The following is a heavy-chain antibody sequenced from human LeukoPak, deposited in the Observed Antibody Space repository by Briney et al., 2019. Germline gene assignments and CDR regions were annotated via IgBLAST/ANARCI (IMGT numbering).Heavy chain of an antibody. J-gene: IGHJ4*02. CDR3: VKGGLDYYGSGADY. CDR1: GFIFSSYG. D-gene: IGHD3-10*01. V-gene: IGHV3-30*18. Sequence: SLRPSCAASGFIFSSYGMYWVRQAPGKGLDWVAVISYDGSNKYYTDSVKGRFTISRDNSKNTLYLQMNSLRVDDTAVYYCVKGGLDYYGSGADYWGQGTLVTVSS. CDR2: ISYDGSNK.